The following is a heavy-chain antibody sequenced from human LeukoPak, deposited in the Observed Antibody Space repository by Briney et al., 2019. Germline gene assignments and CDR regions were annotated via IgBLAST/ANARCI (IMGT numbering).Heavy chain of an antibody. CDR1: GFTFSSYA. D-gene: IGHD5-18*01. Sequence: PGGSLRLSCAASGFTFSSYAMSWVRQAPGKGLEWVSTISGSGGSTYYADSVKGRFTISRDNSQNTLYLQMNSLRAEDTAVYYCAKDRYSYGYRMADYWGQGTLVTVSS. J-gene: IGHJ4*02. V-gene: IGHV3-23*01. CDR3: AKDRYSYGYRMADY. CDR2: ISGSGGST.